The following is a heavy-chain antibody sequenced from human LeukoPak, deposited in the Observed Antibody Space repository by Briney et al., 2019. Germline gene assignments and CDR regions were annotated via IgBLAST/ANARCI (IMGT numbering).Heavy chain of an antibody. CDR3: ARGQDYLYYYYGMDV. J-gene: IGHJ6*02. CDR2: IYYSGST. Sequence: SETLSLTCTVSGGSISSYYWSWIRQPPGKGLEWIGYIYYSGSTNYNPSLKSRVTISVDTSKNQFSLKLSSVTAADTAVYYCARGQDYLYYYYGMDVWGQGTTVTVSS. CDR1: GGSISSYY. V-gene: IGHV4-59*01. D-gene: IGHD4-11*01.